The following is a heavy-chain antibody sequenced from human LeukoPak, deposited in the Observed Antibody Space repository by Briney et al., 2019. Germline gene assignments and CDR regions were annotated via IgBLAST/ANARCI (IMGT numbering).Heavy chain of an antibody. CDR2: IRYDGSNK. CDR1: GFTFSSYA. Sequence: GGSLRLSCVASGFTFSSYAMHWVRQAPGKGLEWVAFIRYDGSNKYYADSVKGRFTISRDNSKNTLYLQMNSLRAEDTAVYYCARDPPYCSSTSCYTDYWGQGTLVTVSS. V-gene: IGHV3-30*02. CDR3: ARDPPYCSSTSCYTDY. D-gene: IGHD2-2*01. J-gene: IGHJ4*02.